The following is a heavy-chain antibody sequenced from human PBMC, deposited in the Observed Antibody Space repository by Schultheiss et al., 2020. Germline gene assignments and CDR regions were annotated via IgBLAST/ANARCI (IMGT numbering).Heavy chain of an antibody. CDR3: AKGPYSSGWYDY. V-gene: IGHV3-23*01. J-gene: IGHJ4*02. Sequence: GESLKISCAASGFTFSSYAMSWVRQAPGKGLEWVSAISDSGFTIYHADSVKGRFTISRDNSKNTLYLQMNSLRAEDTAVYYCAKGPYSSGWYDYWGQGTLVTVSS. CDR1: GFTFSSYA. CDR2: ISDSGFTI. D-gene: IGHD6-19*01.